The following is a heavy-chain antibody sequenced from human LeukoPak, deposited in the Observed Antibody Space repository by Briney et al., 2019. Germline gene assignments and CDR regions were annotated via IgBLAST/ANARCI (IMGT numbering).Heavy chain of an antibody. J-gene: IGHJ4*02. V-gene: IGHV4-28*05. CDR2: FYYSGSI. CDR3: AKIGYCRTTTCSGAFDY. D-gene: IGHD2-2*03. CDR1: GYSISSSTW. Sequence: PSDTLSLTCAVSGYSISSSTWWGWIRQPPGKGLEWIGYFYYSGSIYYNPSLKSRVTMSVDTPQNQFSLKLRSVTAVDTAVYYCAKIGYCRTTTCSGAFDYWGQGTLVTVSS.